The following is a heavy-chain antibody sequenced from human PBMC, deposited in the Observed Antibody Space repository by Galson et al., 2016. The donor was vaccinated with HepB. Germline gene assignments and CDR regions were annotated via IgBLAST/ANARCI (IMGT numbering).Heavy chain of an antibody. CDR1: GFTFNNYA. V-gene: IGHV3-23*01. J-gene: IGHJ4*02. Sequence: LRLSCAASGFTFNNYAMSWVRQAPGKGLECVSVVSGSSSTTYYADSVKGRFTISKDNSRNTLYLQMNTLRAEDTAIYYCAKGRVGITTSALDYWGQGTLVTVSS. CDR2: VSGSSSTT. CDR3: AKGRVGITTSALDY. D-gene: IGHD1-26*01.